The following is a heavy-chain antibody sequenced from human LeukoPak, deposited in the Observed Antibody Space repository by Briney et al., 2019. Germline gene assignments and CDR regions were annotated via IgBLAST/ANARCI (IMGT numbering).Heavy chain of an antibody. CDR2: IYYNGGIT. V-gene: IGHV4-59*01. CDR1: GGSISSYY. D-gene: IGHD6-6*01. J-gene: IGHJ3*02. Sequence: SETLSLTCTVSGGSISSYYWSWIRQPPGKGLEWIGYIYYNGGITNYNPSLKSRVTISVDTSKNQFSLKLSSVTAADTAVYYCVREVAARAFDIWGQGTMVTVSS. CDR3: VREVAARAFDI.